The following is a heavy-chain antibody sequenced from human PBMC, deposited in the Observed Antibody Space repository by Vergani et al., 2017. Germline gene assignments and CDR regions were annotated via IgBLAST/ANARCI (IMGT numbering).Heavy chain of an antibody. CDR2: IKSKTDGGTT. J-gene: IGHJ6*03. CDR1: GFTFSNAW. D-gene: IGHD6-13*01. Sequence: EVQLVESGGGLVKPGGSLRLSCAASGFTFSNAWMSWVRQAPGKGLEWVGRIKSKTDGGTTDYAAPVKGRFTISRDDSKTTLYLQMNSLKTEDTAVYYCTTASGSTNYYYYYMDVWGKGTTVTVSS. CDR3: TTASGSTNYYYYYMDV. V-gene: IGHV3-15*01.